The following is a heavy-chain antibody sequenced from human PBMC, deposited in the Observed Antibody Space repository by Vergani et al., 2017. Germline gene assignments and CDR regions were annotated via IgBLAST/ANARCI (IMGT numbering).Heavy chain of an antibody. Sequence: QVQLQQWGAGLLKPSETLSLTCAVYSGSFSGYYWSWIRQPPGNGLEWIGEINHSGSTNYNPSLKSRVTISVDTSKKQFSLKLSSVTAADTAVYYCGRRPYYYDSSGYSRYYYYGMDVWGQGTTVTVSS. V-gene: IGHV4-34*01. CDR3: GRRPYYYDSSGYSRYYYYGMDV. J-gene: IGHJ6*02. CDR2: INHSGST. CDR1: SGSFSGYY. D-gene: IGHD3-22*01.